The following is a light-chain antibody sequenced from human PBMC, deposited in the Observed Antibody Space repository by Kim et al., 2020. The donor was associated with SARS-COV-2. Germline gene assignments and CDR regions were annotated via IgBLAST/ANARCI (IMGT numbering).Light chain of an antibody. J-gene: IGLJ2*01. V-gene: IGLV3-1*01. CDR2: EDT. CDR3: QAWDNRVTLV. CDR1: GLGDKF. Sequence: SPGQTASITCAGDGLGDKFVCWYRQKPGQSPVLVMYEDTKRPSGIPERFSGSKSGSTATLTISGAQAMDEADYYCQAWDNRVTLVFGGGTQLTVL.